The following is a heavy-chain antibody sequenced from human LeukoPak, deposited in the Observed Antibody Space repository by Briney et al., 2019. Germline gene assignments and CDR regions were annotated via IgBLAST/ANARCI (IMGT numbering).Heavy chain of an antibody. CDR3: ARSSGFMYYDFWRFDY. CDR2: IIPIFGTA. Sequence: GASVKVSCKASGGTFSSYATSWVRQAPGQGLEWMGGIIPIFGTANYAQKFQGRVTITADESTSTAYMELSSLRSEDTAVYYCARSSGFMYYDFWRFDYWGQGTLVTVSS. CDR1: GGTFSSYA. V-gene: IGHV1-69*13. J-gene: IGHJ4*01. D-gene: IGHD3-3*01.